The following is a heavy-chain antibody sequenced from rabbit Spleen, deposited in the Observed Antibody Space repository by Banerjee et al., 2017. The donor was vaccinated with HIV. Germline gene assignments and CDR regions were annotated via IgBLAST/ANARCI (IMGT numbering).Heavy chain of an antibody. V-gene: IGHV1S45*01. CDR2: IYAVTGKA. J-gene: IGHJ4*01. CDR3: ARDLLGVIGWNFNL. D-gene: IGHD1-1*01. CDR1: GFSFSSTYY. Sequence: QEQLVESGGGLVQPEGSLTLTCTASGFSFSSTYYMCWVRQAPGKGLEWIGCIYAVTGKAVYASWAKGRFTFSKTSSTTVTLQMTSLTAADTATCFCARDLLGVIGWNFNLWGPGTLVTVS.